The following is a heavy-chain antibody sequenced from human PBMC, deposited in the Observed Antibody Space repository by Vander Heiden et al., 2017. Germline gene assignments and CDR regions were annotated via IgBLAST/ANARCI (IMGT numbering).Heavy chain of an antibody. CDR1: GGSFSGYY. CDR2: INHSGST. J-gene: IGHJ6*02. D-gene: IGHD3-10*01. Sequence: QVQLQQWGAGLLKPSETLSLTCAVYGGSFSGYYWSWIRPPPGKGLEWIGEINHSGSTNYNPSLKSRVTISVDTSKNQFSLKLSSVTAADTAVYHCARGLSKKVSGGYYYYYGMDVWGQGTTVTVSS. V-gene: IGHV4-34*01. CDR3: ARGLSKKVSGGYYYYYGMDV.